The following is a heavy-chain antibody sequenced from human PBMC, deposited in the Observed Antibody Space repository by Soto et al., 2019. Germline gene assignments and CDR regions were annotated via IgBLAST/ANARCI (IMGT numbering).Heavy chain of an antibody. D-gene: IGHD2-15*01. CDR1: GGPISSNSYY. Sequence: TSETLSLTCTVSGGPISSNSYYWGWIRQPPGKGLEWIGSIYYSGNTYYNPSLKSRVTISVDTSKNQFSLKLSSVAAADTAVYYCARDRRYCSGGSCYIGWFDPWGQGTLVTVSS. CDR2: IYYSGNT. J-gene: IGHJ5*02. CDR3: ARDRRYCSGGSCYIGWFDP. V-gene: IGHV4-39*02.